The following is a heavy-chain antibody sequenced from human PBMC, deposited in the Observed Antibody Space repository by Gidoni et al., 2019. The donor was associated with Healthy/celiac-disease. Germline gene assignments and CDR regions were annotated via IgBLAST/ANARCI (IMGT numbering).Heavy chain of an antibody. J-gene: IGHJ4*02. CDR3: ARDRQRGDYAPPVFDY. CDR1: GFTFISYS. CDR2: ISSSSSYI. V-gene: IGHV3-21*01. D-gene: IGHD4-17*01. Sequence: EVQLVESGGGLVKPGGSLSTSCAASGFTFISYSMNWFRQAPGKGLEWVSSISSSSSYIYDADAVKGRFTISRDNAKNSLYLQMNSLRAEDTAVYYCARDRQRGDYAPPVFDYWGQGTLVTVSS.